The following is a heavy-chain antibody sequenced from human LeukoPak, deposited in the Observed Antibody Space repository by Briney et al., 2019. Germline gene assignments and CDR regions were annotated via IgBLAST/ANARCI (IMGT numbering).Heavy chain of an antibody. V-gene: IGHV4-39*01. Sequence: SETLSLTCTVSGGSISSSSYYWGWIRQPPGKGLEWIGSIYHTGSTYYNPSLKSRVTISVDTSKKQFSLKLRAVTAADTAVYYCARLLSTMIVVAYPDYWGQGTLVTVSS. CDR1: GGSISSSSYY. D-gene: IGHD3-22*01. CDR3: ARLLSTMIVVAYPDY. CDR2: IYHTGST. J-gene: IGHJ4*02.